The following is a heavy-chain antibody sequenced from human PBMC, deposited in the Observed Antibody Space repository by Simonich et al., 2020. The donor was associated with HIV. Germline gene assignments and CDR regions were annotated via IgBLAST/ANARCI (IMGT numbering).Heavy chain of an antibody. Sequence: EVQLVESGGGLVQPGRSLRLSCAASGFTFVYYAMHWVRQAPGKGLEVVTGISWNSGSICYSDSVKGRFTISRDNAKNSLYLQMNRLRAEDTALYYCAKDKGVNYGSGSPVYWGQGTLVTVSS. D-gene: IGHD3-10*01. V-gene: IGHV3-9*01. CDR2: ISWNSGSI. CDR3: AKDKGVNYGSGSPVY. J-gene: IGHJ4*02. CDR1: GFTFVYYA.